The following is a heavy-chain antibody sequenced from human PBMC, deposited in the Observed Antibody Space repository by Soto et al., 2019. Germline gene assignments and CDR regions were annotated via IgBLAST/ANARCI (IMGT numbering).Heavy chain of an antibody. D-gene: IGHD3-22*01. CDR1: GFTFSSYA. J-gene: IGHJ5*02. CDR2: ISGSGGST. Sequence: EVQLLESGGGLVQPGGSLRLSCAASGFTFSSYAMSWVRQAPGKGLEWVSAISGSGGSTYYADSVKGRFTISRDNSKNTLYLQMNSLRAEDTAVYYCAKIGDSSGYYESGWFDPWGQGTLVTVSS. CDR3: AKIGDSSGYYESGWFDP. V-gene: IGHV3-23*01.